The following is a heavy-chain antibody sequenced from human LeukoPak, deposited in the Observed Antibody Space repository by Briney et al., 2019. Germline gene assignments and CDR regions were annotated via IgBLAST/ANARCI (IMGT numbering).Heavy chain of an antibody. CDR1: GGSFSGYY. Sequence: SETLSLTCAVYGGSFSGYYWSWIRQPPGKGLEWIGSIYYSGSTYYNPSLKSRVTISVDTSKNQFSLKLSSVTAADTAVYYCARHGVVTSPIKWGQGTLVTVSS. J-gene: IGHJ1*01. CDR2: IYYSGST. V-gene: IGHV4-34*01. D-gene: IGHD3-3*01. CDR3: ARHGVVTSPIK.